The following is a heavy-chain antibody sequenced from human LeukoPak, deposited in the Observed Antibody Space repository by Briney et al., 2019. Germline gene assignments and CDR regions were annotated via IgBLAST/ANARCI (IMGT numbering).Heavy chain of an antibody. Sequence: AGGSLRLSCAASGFTFSSYAMHWVRQAPGKGLEWVAVISYDGSNKYYADSVKGRFTISRDNSKNTLYLQMNSLRAEDTAVYYCAKDLRNVVSGKRVSNWFDPWGQGTLVTVSS. CDR3: AKDLRNVVSGKRVSNWFDP. D-gene: IGHD3-22*01. CDR1: GFTFSSYA. V-gene: IGHV3-30-3*01. J-gene: IGHJ5*02. CDR2: ISYDGSNK.